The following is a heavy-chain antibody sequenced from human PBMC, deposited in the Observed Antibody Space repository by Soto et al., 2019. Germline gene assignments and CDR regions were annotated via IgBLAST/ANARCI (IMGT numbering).Heavy chain of an antibody. CDR2: IWYDGRDQ. D-gene: IGHD5-12*01. J-gene: IGHJ4*02. CDR1: GFTFSDYG. V-gene: IGHV3-33*01. CDR3: ARDQRGWLQLYYFDF. Sequence: PGGSLRLSCAASGFTFSDYGMHWVRQAPGKGLEWVATIWYDGRDQYYADSVKGRFTISRDNSKNTLYLQMNSLRAEDNALYYCARDQRGWLQLYYFDFWGQGALVTVSS.